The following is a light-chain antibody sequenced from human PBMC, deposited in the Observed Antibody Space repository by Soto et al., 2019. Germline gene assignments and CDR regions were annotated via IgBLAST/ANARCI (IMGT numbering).Light chain of an antibody. Sequence: EMVLTQSPGTLSLSPGERAALSCTASQNIDNSYLGWYQQKPGQAPRLLIYSTSIRATGIPDRFSGSGSGTDFTLTINRLEPEDFAVYYCQHYGSLFTFGPGTKWILN. J-gene: IGKJ3*01. CDR1: QNIDNSY. CDR2: STS. V-gene: IGKV3-20*01. CDR3: QHYGSLFT.